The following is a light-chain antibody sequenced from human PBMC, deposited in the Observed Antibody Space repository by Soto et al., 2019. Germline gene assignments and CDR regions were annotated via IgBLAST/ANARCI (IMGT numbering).Light chain of an antibody. CDR2: GNS. CDR3: QSYDSSLSVVV. J-gene: IGLJ2*01. V-gene: IGLV1-40*01. Sequence: QSVLTQPPSVSGAPGQRVTISCTGSSSNIGAGYDVHWYQQLPGTAPKLLIYGNSNRPSGVPDRFSGSKSGTSASLAITGLQAEDEADYYCQSYDSSLSVVVFGGATKLTVL. CDR1: SSNIGAGYD.